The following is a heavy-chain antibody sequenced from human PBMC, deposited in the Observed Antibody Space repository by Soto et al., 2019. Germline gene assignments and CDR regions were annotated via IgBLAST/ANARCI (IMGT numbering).Heavy chain of an antibody. D-gene: IGHD5-18*01. J-gene: IGHJ4*02. CDR2: IYYSGST. CDR1: GGSISSGDYY. Sequence: PSETLSLTCTVSGGSISSGDYYWSWIRQPPGKGLEWIGYIYYSGSTYYNPSLKSRVTISVDTSKNQFSLKLSSVTAADTAVYYCARVNRRYSYGQGVYWGQGTLVTVSS. CDR3: ARVNRRYSYGQGVY. V-gene: IGHV4-30-4*01.